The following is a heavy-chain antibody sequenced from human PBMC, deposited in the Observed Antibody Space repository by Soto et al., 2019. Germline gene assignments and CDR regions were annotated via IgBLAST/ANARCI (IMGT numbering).Heavy chain of an antibody. CDR1: GFTFSSYS. Sequence: EVQLVESGGGLVQPGGSLRLSCAASGFTFSSYSINWVRQAPGKGLEWVSYISSSSSTIYYADSVKGRFTISRDKAKNSLYLQMNSLRDEDTAVYYCARDSYDSSGYPIKFDYWGQGTLVTVSS. J-gene: IGHJ4*02. CDR3: ARDSYDSSGYPIKFDY. D-gene: IGHD3-22*01. V-gene: IGHV3-48*02. CDR2: ISSSSSTI.